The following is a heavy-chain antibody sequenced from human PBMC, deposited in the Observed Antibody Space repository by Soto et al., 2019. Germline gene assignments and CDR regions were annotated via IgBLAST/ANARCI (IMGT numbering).Heavy chain of an antibody. CDR1: GYSFSDYH. CDR2: INPKSGGT. Sequence: ASVKVSCKDSGYSFSDYHIHWVRQAPGQGIEWLGRINPKSGGTSTAQRFQGWVTMTTDTSISTPSIEPTRLTSDETAVYNESRGDSRDCSNGEFAFYYYHDIDVWGQGTKVTVFS. CDR3: SRGDSRDCSNGEFAFYYYHDIDV. V-gene: IGHV1-2*04. J-gene: IGHJ6*02. D-gene: IGHD4-17*01.